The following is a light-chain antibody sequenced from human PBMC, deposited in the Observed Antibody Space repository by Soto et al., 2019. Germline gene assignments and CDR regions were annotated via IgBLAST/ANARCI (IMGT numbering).Light chain of an antibody. V-gene: IGKV1-39*01. J-gene: IGKJ1*01. CDR3: QQGVNTPPT. CDR1: QGIKTF. Sequence: DIQMTQSPSSLSASVGDRVTITCRASQGIKTFLSWYQKKPGKAPYLLIYSASTLQGGVPSRFSGSGSGTDFTLTISSLQPEDFATYYCQQGVNTPPTFGQGTKVEIK. CDR2: SAS.